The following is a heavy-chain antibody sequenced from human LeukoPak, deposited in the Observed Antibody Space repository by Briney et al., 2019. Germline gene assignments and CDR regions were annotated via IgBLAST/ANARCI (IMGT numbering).Heavy chain of an antibody. CDR1: GFTLSTYW. V-gene: IGHV3-7*01. Sequence: GGALRLSCAAPGFTLSTYWMSWVRQAPGKGLEWVANIKEDGSAKYYADSVKGRFTISRDNAKNSLYLQMNSLRAEDTAVYYCARDSAGYDYWGQGTLVTVSS. CDR3: ARDSAGYDY. J-gene: IGHJ4*02. CDR2: IKEDGSAK. D-gene: IGHD1-26*01.